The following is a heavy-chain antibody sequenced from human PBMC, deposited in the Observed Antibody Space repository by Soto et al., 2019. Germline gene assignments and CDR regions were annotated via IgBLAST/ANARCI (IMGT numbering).Heavy chain of an antibody. J-gene: IGHJ3*02. V-gene: IGHV3-7*05. Sequence: GGSLRLSCAASGFTFSSYWMSWVRQAPGKGLEWVANIKQDGSEKYYVDSVKGRFTISRDNAKNSLYLQMNSLRAEDTAVYYCAREISSSPTGDAFDIWGQGTMVTVSS. D-gene: IGHD6-13*01. CDR3: AREISSSPTGDAFDI. CDR1: GFTFSSYW. CDR2: IKQDGSEK.